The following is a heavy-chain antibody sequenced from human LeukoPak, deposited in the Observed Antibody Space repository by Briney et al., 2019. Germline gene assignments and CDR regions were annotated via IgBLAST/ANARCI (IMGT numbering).Heavy chain of an antibody. D-gene: IGHD3-10*01. CDR3: ARDGPIYYYGSGKSPLHPSAPYGWFDP. CDR2: IYYSGSA. J-gene: IGHJ5*02. CDR1: GDSISSSSSH. V-gene: IGHV4-39*07. Sequence: NPSETLSLTCTVSGDSISSSSSHWGWIRQPPGKGLEWIGSIYYSGSAYYNPSLKSRVTISVDTSKNQFSLKLSSVTAADTAVYYCARDGPIYYYGSGKSPLHPSAPYGWFDPWGQGTLVTVSS.